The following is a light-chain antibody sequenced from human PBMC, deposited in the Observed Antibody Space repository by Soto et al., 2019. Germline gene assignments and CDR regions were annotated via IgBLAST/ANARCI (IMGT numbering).Light chain of an antibody. J-gene: IGLJ2*01. CDR1: SSDVGGYNY. CDR2: EVT. CDR3: MSFAGKSNPL. Sequence: QSALTQPPSASGSPGQSVTISCTGTSSDVGGYNYVSWYQQHPGKAPKVILNEVTKRPSGVPDRFSGSKSGNMASLTVSGLQAEDEADYYCMSFAGKSNPLFGGGTKLTVL. V-gene: IGLV2-8*01.